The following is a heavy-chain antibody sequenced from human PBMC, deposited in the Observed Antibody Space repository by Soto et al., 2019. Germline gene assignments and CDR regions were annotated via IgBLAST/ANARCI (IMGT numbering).Heavy chain of an antibody. J-gene: IGHJ4*02. Sequence: TXSLTCTVSGGSISSYYWSWIRQSPGKGLEWIGYIYYSGSTNYNPSLKSRVTISVDTSKNQFSLKLNSMTAADTAVYYCXXXXYGSXSTYFXYWXXGTLVTVSS. CDR3: XXXXYGSXSTYFXY. CDR2: IYYSGST. V-gene: IGHV4-59*08. CDR1: GGSISSYY. D-gene: IGHD3-10*01.